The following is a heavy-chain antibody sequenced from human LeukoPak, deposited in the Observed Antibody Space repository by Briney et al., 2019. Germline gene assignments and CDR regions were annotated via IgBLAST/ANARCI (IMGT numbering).Heavy chain of an antibody. CDR3: ARDRFDFWSGYGMDV. V-gene: IGHV3-53*01. Sequence: GGSLRLSCVASGFTFSDYAMNWVRQAPGKGLEWVSVIYSGGSTYYADSVKGRFTISRDNSKNTLYLQMNSLRAEDTAVYYCARDRFDFWSGYGMDVWGQGTTVTVSS. D-gene: IGHD3-3*01. CDR1: GFTFSDYA. J-gene: IGHJ6*02. CDR2: IYSGGST.